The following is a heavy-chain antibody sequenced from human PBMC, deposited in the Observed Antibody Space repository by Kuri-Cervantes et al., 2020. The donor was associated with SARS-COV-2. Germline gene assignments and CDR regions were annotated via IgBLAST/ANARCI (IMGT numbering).Heavy chain of an antibody. Sequence: GTLCLTCAASGFTFSSYWMSWVRQAPGKGLEWVANIKQDGSEKYYVDSVKGRFTISRDNAKNSLYLQMNSLRAEDTAVYYCARDWGYDSSGPTFDYWGQGTLVTVSS. V-gene: IGHV3-7*01. CDR2: IKQDGSEK. CDR1: GFTFSSYW. J-gene: IGHJ4*02. CDR3: ARDWGYDSSGPTFDY. D-gene: IGHD3-22*01.